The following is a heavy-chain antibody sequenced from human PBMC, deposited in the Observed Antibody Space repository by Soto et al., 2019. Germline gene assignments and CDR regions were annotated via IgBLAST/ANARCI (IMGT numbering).Heavy chain of an antibody. CDR1: GFTFSSYW. J-gene: IGHJ4*02. V-gene: IGHV3-74*01. D-gene: IGHD1-26*01. CDR2: VNSDGSIT. Sequence: GGSLRLSCAASGFTFSSYWMHWVRQAPGKGLVWVSRVNSDGSITNYADAVKGRFTISRDNAKNTLYLQMDGLRAEDTAVYYCARVGATAWYWGQGTLVTVSS. CDR3: ARVGATAWY.